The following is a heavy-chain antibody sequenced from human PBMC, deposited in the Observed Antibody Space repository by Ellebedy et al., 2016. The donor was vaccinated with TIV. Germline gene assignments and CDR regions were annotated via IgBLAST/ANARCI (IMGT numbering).Heavy chain of an antibody. CDR2: ITGISAGDNR. D-gene: IGHD2/OR15-2a*01. CDR3: AKDEELSLTIRIDT. J-gene: IGHJ5*02. CDR1: GFAFRTFA. V-gene: IGHV3-23*01. Sequence: GESLKISCTASGFAFRTFAMRWVRQAPGPGLEWVSAITGISAGDNRFYADSVKGRFTISRDNSKNTLYLQLNSLRAEETAIYYCAKDEELSLTIRIDTWGQGTQVTVSS.